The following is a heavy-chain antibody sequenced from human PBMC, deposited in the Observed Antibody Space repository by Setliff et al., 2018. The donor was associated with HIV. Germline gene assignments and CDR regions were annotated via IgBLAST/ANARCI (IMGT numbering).Heavy chain of an antibody. CDR2: IYPGDSDT. D-gene: IGHD1-7*01. J-gene: IGHJ3*02. Sequence: PGESLKISCQGLGDTFITYWIGWVRQMPGKGLEWMGSIYPGDSDTRYSPSFQGQVTMSVDKSITTAYLHWNSLKASDSAMYYCGRLRISGTTTGAFDIWGQGTMVTVSS. V-gene: IGHV5-51*01. CDR3: GRLRISGTTTGAFDI. CDR1: GDTFITYW.